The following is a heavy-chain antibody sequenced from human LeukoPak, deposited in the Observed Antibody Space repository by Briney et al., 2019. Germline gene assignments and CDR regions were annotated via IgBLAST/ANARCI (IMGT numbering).Heavy chain of an antibody. J-gene: IGHJ5*02. CDR1: GGSFSGYY. CDR3: ARGSIAAAGSPSAPNWFDP. V-gene: IGHV4-34*01. Sequence: SETLSLTCAVYGGSFSGYYWSWIRQPPGKGLEWIGEINHSGSTNYNPSLKSRVTISVDTSKNQFSLKLSSVTAADTAVYYCARGSIAAAGSPSAPNWFDPWGQGTLATVSS. CDR2: INHSGST. D-gene: IGHD6-13*01.